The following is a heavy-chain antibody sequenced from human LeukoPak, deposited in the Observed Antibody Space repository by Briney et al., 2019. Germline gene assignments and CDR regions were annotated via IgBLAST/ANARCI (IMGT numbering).Heavy chain of an antibody. D-gene: IGHD6-13*01. CDR2: ISAIYNGNT. CDR1: GYTFTSYG. J-gene: IGHJ5*02. Sequence: ASVKVSCKASGYTFTSYGISWVRQAPGQGLEWMGWISAIYNGNTNYAQKLKGRVTMTTDTSTSTAYMELRSLSSNDTAVYYCARTREYSSSWYFPPFAPWGQGTLVTVYS. CDR3: ARTREYSSSWYFPPFAP. V-gene: IGHV1-18*01.